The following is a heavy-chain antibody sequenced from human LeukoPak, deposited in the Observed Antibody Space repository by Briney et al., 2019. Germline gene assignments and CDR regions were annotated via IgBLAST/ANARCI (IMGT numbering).Heavy chain of an antibody. CDR1: GFTFSSYA. D-gene: IGHD3-10*01. Sequence: GGSLRLSCAASGFTFSSYAMSWVRQAPGRGLEWVSAISGSGGSTYYADSVKGRFTISRDNSKNTLYLQMNSLRAEDTAVYYCAKYRLNSHSGNGYWGQGTLVTVSS. CDR2: ISGSGGST. CDR3: AKYRLNSHSGNGY. J-gene: IGHJ4*02. V-gene: IGHV3-23*01.